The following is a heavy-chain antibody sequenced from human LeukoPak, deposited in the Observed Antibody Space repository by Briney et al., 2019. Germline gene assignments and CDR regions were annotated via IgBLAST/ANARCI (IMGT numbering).Heavy chain of an antibody. V-gene: IGHV3-74*01. CDR3: ARDRNYQLSPP. D-gene: IGHD2-2*01. CDR2: IKGDGSGT. Sequence: GGSLRLSCAASGFTSFSNYWIHWVRQAPGKGLAWVSRIKGDGSGTIYADSVKGRFTISRDNARNTVYLQMNSLRVEDTAVYYCARDRNYQLSPPWGQGTLVTVSS. J-gene: IGHJ4*02. CDR1: GFTSFSNYW.